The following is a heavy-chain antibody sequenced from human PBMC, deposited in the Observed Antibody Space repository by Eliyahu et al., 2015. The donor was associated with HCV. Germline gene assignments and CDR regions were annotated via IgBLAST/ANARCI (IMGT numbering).Heavy chain of an antibody. CDR2: IKQDGSEK. CDR1: GXTFSXYW. CDR3: ASPSYYDILTGYYMGDY. Sequence: EVQLVESGGGLVQPGGSLGLSCAAXGXTFSXYWMSWVRQAPGKGLEWVANIKQDGSEKYYVDSVKGRFTISRDNAKNSLYLQMNSLRAEDTAVYYCASPSYYDILTGYYMGDYWGQGTLVTVSS. J-gene: IGHJ4*02. D-gene: IGHD3-9*01. V-gene: IGHV3-7*01.